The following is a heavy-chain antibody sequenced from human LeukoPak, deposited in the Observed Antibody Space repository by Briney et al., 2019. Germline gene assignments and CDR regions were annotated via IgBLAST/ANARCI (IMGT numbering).Heavy chain of an antibody. Sequence: ASVKVSCKASGYTFTSYDINWVGQATGQGLEWMGWMNPNSGNTGYAQKFQGRVTMTRNTSISTAYMELSSLRSEDTAVYYCASGDGYCSGGSCSFDYWGQGTLVTVSS. CDR2: MNPNSGNT. D-gene: IGHD2-15*01. CDR1: GYTFTSYD. J-gene: IGHJ4*02. CDR3: ASGDGYCSGGSCSFDY. V-gene: IGHV1-8*01.